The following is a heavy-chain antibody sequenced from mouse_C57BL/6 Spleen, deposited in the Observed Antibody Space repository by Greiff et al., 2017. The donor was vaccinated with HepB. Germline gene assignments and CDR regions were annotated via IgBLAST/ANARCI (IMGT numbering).Heavy chain of an antibody. V-gene: IGHV1-80*01. J-gene: IGHJ3*01. CDR1: GYAFSSYW. CDR2: IYPGDGDT. CDR3: ARWGGNYWFAY. D-gene: IGHD2-1*01. Sequence: VKLMESGAELVKPGASVKISCKASGYAFSSYWMNWVKQRPGKGLEWIGQIYPGDGDTNYNGKFKGKATLTADKSSSTAYMQLSSLTSEDSAVYFCARWGGNYWFAYWGQGTLVTVSA.